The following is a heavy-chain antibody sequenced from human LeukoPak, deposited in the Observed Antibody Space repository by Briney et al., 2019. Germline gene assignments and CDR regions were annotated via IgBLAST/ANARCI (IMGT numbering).Heavy chain of an antibody. J-gene: IGHJ4*02. D-gene: IGHD3-22*01. CDR3: AASPDYYDSSGYSYYFDY. CDR1: GFTFTSSA. V-gene: IGHV1-58*01. CDR2: TVVGSGNT. Sequence: SVKVSCKASGFTFTSSAVQWVRQARGQRLEWIGWTVVGSGNTNYAQKFQERVTITRDMSTSTAYMELSSLRSEDTAVYYCAASPDYYDSSGYSYYFDYWGQGTLVTVSS.